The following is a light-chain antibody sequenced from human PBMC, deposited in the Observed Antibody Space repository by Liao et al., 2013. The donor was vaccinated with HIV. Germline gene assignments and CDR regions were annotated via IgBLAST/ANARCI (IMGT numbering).Light chain of an antibody. V-gene: IGLV3-1*01. CDR1: KLGDKY. Sequence: SYELTQPPSVSVSPGQTASIACSGDKLGDKYTCWYQRKPGQSPVVVIYQAIKRPSGIPERFSGSYSGNTATLTISGTQAMDEADYYCQAWDSSNSVFGGGTKLTVL. J-gene: IGLJ3*02. CDR2: QAI. CDR3: QAWDSSNSV.